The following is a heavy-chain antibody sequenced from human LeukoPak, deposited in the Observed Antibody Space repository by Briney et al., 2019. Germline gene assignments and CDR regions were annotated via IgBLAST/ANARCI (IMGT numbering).Heavy chain of an antibody. Sequence: SGGSLRLSCAASGFTFSNYWMHWVRHAPGKGLVWVSRINSDGSSRNYAASVKGRFTISRDNAKNTVYLQMNSLRAEDTAVYYCASASSHRIAAGGDYWGQGTLVTVSS. D-gene: IGHD6-13*01. CDR2: INSDGSSR. CDR1: GFTFSNYW. V-gene: IGHV3-74*01. J-gene: IGHJ4*02. CDR3: ASASSHRIAAGGDY.